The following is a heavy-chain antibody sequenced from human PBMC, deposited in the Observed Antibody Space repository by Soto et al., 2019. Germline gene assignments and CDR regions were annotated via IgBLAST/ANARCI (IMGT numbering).Heavy chain of an antibody. J-gene: IGHJ4*02. Sequence: GGSLRLSCAASGFTFSSYSMNWVRQAPGKGLEWVSSISSSSSYIYYADSVKGRFTISRDNAKNSLYLQMNSLRAEDTAVYYCARDLALVPIPYYFDYWGQGTLVTVSS. CDR2: ISSSSSYI. CDR3: ARDLALVPIPYYFDY. V-gene: IGHV3-21*01. CDR1: GFTFSSYS. D-gene: IGHD6-6*01.